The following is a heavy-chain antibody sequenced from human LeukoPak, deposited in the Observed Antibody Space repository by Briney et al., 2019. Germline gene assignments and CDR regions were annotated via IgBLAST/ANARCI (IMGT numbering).Heavy chain of an antibody. Sequence: PGGSLRLSCAASGFTFSSCEMNWVRQAPGKGLEWVSYISSSGDTIYYADSVKGRFTISRDNAKNSLYLQMNSLRAEDTAVYYCARVAGSGSYYSATLDYWGQGTLVTVSS. CDR2: ISSSGDTI. CDR1: GFTFSSCE. CDR3: ARVAGSGSYYSATLDY. D-gene: IGHD3-10*01. J-gene: IGHJ4*02. V-gene: IGHV3-48*03.